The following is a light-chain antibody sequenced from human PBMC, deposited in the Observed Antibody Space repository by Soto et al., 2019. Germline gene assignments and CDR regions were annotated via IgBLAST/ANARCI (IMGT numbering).Light chain of an antibody. J-gene: IGKJ2*01. CDR1: QSVGSN. CDR2: DAS. Sequence: EIVLTHSPATLSVSPGERATLSCRASQSVGSNLAWYQQRPGQPPRLLIYDASTRATDIPARFSGGGSGTEFTFTISSLPSEDFAVYYYQPYNNWPYTFGQVTKLQIK. CDR3: QPYNNWPYT. V-gene: IGKV3-15*01.